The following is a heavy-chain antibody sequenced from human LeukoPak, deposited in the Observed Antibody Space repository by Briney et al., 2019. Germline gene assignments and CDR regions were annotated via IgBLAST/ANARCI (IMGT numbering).Heavy chain of an antibody. Sequence: PGGSLRLSCAASGFSFSSYAMSWVRQAPGKGLEWVSAISGSGGSAYYADSVKGRFTISRDNSKSTLYLQMSSLRAEDTAVYYCARGPSGYHNTGGQGTLVTVSS. J-gene: IGHJ4*02. CDR3: ARGPSGYHNT. D-gene: IGHD5-12*01. V-gene: IGHV3-23*01. CDR2: ISGSGGSA. CDR1: GFSFSSYA.